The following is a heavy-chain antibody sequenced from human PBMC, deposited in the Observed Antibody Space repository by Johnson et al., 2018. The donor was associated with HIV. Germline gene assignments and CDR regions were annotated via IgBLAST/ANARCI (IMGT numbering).Heavy chain of an antibody. CDR2: ISGSGGST. CDR3: AKALRITMVQVYHRVGDALDI. Sequence: VQLVESGGGLVQSGESLRLSCAASGITVNTNYMSWVRRAPGKGLEWVSAISGSGGSTYYADSVKGRFTISRDNSKNTLYLQMNSLRAEDTAVYYCAKALRITMVQVYHRVGDALDIWGQGTMVTVSS. V-gene: IGHV3-23*04. J-gene: IGHJ3*02. D-gene: IGHD3-10*01. CDR1: GITVNTNY.